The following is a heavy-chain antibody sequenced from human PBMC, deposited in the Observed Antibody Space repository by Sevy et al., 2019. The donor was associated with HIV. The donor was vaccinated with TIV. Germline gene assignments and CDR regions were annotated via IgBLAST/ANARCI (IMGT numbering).Heavy chain of an antibody. CDR1: GYTLSELS. J-gene: IGHJ4*02. CDR3: ATAREYYSDNSGYLDY. CDR2: FDPDDGEK. D-gene: IGHD3-22*01. V-gene: IGHV1-24*01. Sequence: ASVKVSCKVSGYTLSELSMHWVRQPPGKGLEWMGRFDPDDGEKIYAQRFQGRVTMTEDTSEDTAYMELSSLRSEDTAMYYCATAREYYSDNSGYLDYWGQGTPVTVSS.